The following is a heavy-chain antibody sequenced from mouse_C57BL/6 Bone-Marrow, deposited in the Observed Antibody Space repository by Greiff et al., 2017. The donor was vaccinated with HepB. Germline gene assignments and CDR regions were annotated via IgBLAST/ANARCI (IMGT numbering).Heavy chain of an antibody. J-gene: IGHJ3*01. V-gene: IGHV8-8*01. CDR2: IWWDDDK. CDR1: GFSLSTFGMG. Sequence: QVTLKVSGPGILQPSQPLSLTCSFSGFSLSTFGMGVGWICPPSGKGLEWLAHIWWDDDKYYNPVLKSRLTIAKDTSKHQVFLKIANVDTADTATYYCARMFPAWFAYWGQGTLVTVSA. CDR3: ARMFPAWFAY.